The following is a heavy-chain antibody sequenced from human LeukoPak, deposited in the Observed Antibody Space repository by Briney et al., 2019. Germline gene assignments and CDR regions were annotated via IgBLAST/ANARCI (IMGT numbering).Heavy chain of an antibody. D-gene: IGHD5-18*01. V-gene: IGHV1-8*01. CDR2: MNPNSGNT. CDR3: ARVIGGYSYGYYYYYYMDV. J-gene: IGHJ6*03. Sequence: ASVKVSCKASGYTFTSYDINWVRQATGQGLEWMGWMNPNSGNTGYAQKLQGRVTMTTDTSTSTAYMELRSLRSDDTAVYYCARVIGGYSYGYYYYYYMDVWGKGTTVTVSS. CDR1: GYTFTSYD.